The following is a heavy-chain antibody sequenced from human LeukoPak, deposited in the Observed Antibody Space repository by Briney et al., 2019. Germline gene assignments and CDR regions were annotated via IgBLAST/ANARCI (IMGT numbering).Heavy chain of an antibody. CDR3: AREGGMVYALGDY. CDR1: GFTFSSYS. CDR2: ISSSSSYI. V-gene: IGHV3-21*01. J-gene: IGHJ4*02. D-gene: IGHD2-8*01. Sequence: GGSLRLSCAASGFTFSSYSMNWVRQAPGKGLEWVSSISSSSSYIYYADSVKGRFTISRDNAKNSLYLQMNSLRAEDTAVYYCAREGGMVYALGDYWGQGTLVTVSS.